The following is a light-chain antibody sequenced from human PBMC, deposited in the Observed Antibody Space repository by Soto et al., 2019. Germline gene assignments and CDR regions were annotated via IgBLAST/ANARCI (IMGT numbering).Light chain of an antibody. CDR2: GAS. Sequence: EIVLTQSPGTLSLSPGERATLSCRASQSVSSSYLAWYQQKPGQPPRLLIYGASSRATGIPDRFSGSGSGTDFTLTISSLEPEDFAVYYCQQYGSLPKTFGQGTKVEIK. CDR3: QQYGSLPKT. J-gene: IGKJ1*01. CDR1: QSVSSSY. V-gene: IGKV3-20*01.